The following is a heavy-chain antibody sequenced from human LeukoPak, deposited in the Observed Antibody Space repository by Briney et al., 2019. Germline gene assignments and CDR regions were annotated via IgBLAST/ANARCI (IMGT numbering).Heavy chain of an antibody. CDR2: IYPGDSET. V-gene: IGHV5-51*01. D-gene: IGHD6-19*01. CDR1: GYSFTSYW. J-gene: IGHJ3*02. CDR3: ARRVAALGAFDI. Sequence: GESLKISRRGSGYSFTSYWIAWVRQMPGKGLEWMGIIYPGDSETRYSPSFQGQVTISADKSISTAYLQWSSLKASDTAMYYCARRVAALGAFDIWGQGTMVTVSS.